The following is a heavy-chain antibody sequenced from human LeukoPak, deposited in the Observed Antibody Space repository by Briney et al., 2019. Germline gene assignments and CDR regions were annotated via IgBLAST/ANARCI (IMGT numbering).Heavy chain of an antibody. J-gene: IGHJ4*02. V-gene: IGHV4-38-2*02. CDR3: ARGLGYFDY. D-gene: IGHD3-22*01. Sequence: PSETLSLTCSVSGYSSSSGYNWGWIRQPPGKGLEWIGSIYPSGSTYYNPSLKSRVTISVDTSKNQFSLKQSSVTAADTAVYYCARGLGYFDYWGQGTLVTVSS. CDR2: IYPSGST. CDR1: GYSSSSGYN.